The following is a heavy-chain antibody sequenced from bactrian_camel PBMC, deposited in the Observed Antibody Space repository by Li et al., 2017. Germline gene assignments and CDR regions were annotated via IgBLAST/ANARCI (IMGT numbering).Heavy chain of an antibody. Sequence: VQLVESGGGSVQAGGSLRLTCAASGRGARMHCMGYFRQYPGKEREGVAVIHSGDGTTYYDDAVKGRFTISKGNTRTTLNLQMNSLKPEDTAMYYCAAHRWVGLCPTYEYEYNYYGQGTQVTVS. D-gene: IGHD5*01. CDR3: AAHRWVGLCPTYEYEYNY. V-gene: IGHV3S54*01. J-gene: IGHJ4*01. CDR1: GRGARMHC. CDR2: IHSGDGTT.